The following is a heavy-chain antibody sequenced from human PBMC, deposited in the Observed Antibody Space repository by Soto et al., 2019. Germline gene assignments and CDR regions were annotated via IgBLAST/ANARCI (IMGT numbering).Heavy chain of an antibody. Sequence: GGSLRLSCAASGFAFGRYAMHWVRRAPGGGLEWMAVISYDGSNKYYADSVKGRFTISRENSKNTLYLQMNSLRAEDTAVYYWARVSLNIVVVPAAIRGDASDIWGKVTMVTVSS. CDR1: GFAFGRYA. J-gene: IGHJ3*02. D-gene: IGHD2-2*02. CDR3: ARVSLNIVVVPAAIRGDASDI. V-gene: IGHV3-30-3*01. CDR2: ISYDGSNK.